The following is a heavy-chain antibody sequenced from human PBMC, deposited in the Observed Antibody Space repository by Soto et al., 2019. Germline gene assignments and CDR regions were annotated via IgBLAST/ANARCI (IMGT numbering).Heavy chain of an antibody. Sequence: QLQLQESGPELVNPSQTLSPTCPSPVAPISIVVNYWTWIRRHPGKGLEGIGYTYYSGSTYYNPSLKSRVTISVDTSKNQFSLKLSSVTAADTAVYYCARGLSVTLFDNWGQGTLVTVSS. D-gene: IGHD4-17*01. CDR1: VAPISIVVNY. CDR2: TYYSGST. J-gene: IGHJ4*02. CDR3: ARGLSVTLFDN. V-gene: IGHV4-31*03.